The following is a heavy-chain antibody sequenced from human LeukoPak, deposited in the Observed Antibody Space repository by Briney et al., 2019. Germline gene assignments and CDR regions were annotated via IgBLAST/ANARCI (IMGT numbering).Heavy chain of an antibody. J-gene: IGHJ6*02. CDR2: ISYHGKDK. Sequence: GGSLRLSCEASGFIFSDYAIHWVRQPPGKGPEWVGIISYHGKDKFYADSVKGRFTISRDSSKNTMYLQMNSLRAEDTAVYYCAREGPVGGYNLYGMDVWGQGTTVTVSS. V-gene: IGHV3-30*04. D-gene: IGHD5-24*01. CDR3: AREGPVGGYNLYGMDV. CDR1: GFIFSDYA.